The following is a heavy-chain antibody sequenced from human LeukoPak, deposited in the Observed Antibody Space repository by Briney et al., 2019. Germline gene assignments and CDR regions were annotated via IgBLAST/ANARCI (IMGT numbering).Heavy chain of an antibody. CDR2: ISGYNGNT. CDR3: ARTGRVLSFVDY. Sequence: ASVTVSCKASGYSFTTYGISWVRQAPGQGREWMEWISGYNGNTNYAQNLQRRVTMPTDTSTSTAYMDLRSLRSDDTAVYYCARTGRVLSFVDYWGQGTLLTVSS. J-gene: IGHJ4*02. CDR1: GYSFTTYG. D-gene: IGHD2-15*01. V-gene: IGHV1-18*01.